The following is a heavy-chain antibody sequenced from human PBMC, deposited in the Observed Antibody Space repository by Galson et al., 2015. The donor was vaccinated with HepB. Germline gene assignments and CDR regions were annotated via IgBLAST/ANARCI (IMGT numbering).Heavy chain of an antibody. D-gene: IGHD1-1*01. V-gene: IGHV3-9*01. CDR2: ISWNSGSI. CDR1: GFTFANYS. J-gene: IGHJ4*02. Sequence: SLRLSCAASGFTFANYSMHWVRQAPGKGLEWVSGISWNSGSIGYADAVKVRFTIFRDNAKNSLYLQKNSLRAEDTALYYCAKDRGGTNFYYFDYWGQGTLVTVSS. CDR3: AKDRGGTNFYYFDY.